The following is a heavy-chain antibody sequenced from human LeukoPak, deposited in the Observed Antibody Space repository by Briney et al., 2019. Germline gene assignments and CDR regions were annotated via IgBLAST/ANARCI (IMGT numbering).Heavy chain of an antibody. CDR1: GNTLTSYG. V-gene: IGHV1-18*01. CDR3: IVVVTAIPH. Sequence: GASVKVSCKASGNTLTSYGINWLQRPPGQGLEWMGWISVYNGNTNYAQKLQGRVTMTTDTSTSTAYMELRSLTSDDTAVYYAIVVVTAIPHWGQGTPVTVSS. D-gene: IGHD2-21*02. J-gene: IGHJ4*02. CDR2: ISVYNGNT.